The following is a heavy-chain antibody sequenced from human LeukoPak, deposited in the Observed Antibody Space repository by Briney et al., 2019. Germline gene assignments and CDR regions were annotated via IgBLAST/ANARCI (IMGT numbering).Heavy chain of an antibody. V-gene: IGHV4-34*01. CDR1: GGSFSGYY. CDR2: INHSGST. J-gene: IGHJ4*02. Sequence: SETLSLTCAVYGGSFSGYYWSWIRQPPGKGLEWIGEINHSGSTNYNPSLKSRVTISVDTSKNQFSLKLSSVTAADTAVYYCARDMDWNDGLFDYWGQGTLVTVSS. D-gene: IGHD1-1*01. CDR3: ARDMDWNDGLFDY.